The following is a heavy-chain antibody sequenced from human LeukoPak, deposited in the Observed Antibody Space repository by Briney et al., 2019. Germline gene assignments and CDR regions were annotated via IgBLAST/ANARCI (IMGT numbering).Heavy chain of an antibody. D-gene: IGHD2-2*01. V-gene: IGHV1-24*01. CDR1: GYTLTELS. CDR3: ARERLYCSSTSCSMAHFDY. J-gene: IGHJ4*02. CDR2: FDPEDGET. Sequence: GASVKVSCKVSGYTLTELSMHWVRQAPGKGLEWMGGFDPEDGETIYAQKFQGRVTMTEDTSTDTAYMELSSLRSEDTAVYYCARERLYCSSTSCSMAHFDYWGQGTLVTVSS.